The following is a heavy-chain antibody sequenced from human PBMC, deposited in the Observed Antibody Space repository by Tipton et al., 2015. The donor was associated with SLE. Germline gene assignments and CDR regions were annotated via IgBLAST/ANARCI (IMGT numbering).Heavy chain of an antibody. CDR3: ARGSIGGDLSYSFDY. D-gene: IGHD2-21*02. J-gene: IGHJ4*02. Sequence: TLSLTCTVSGYSISSDYYWGWIRQPPGKGLEWIGSVYHSGSTYYNPSLKSRVTISVDTSKNQFSLKLNSVTAADTAVYYCARGSIGGDLSYSFDYWGQGTLVTVSS. CDR2: VYHSGST. CDR1: GYSISSDYY. V-gene: IGHV4-38-2*02.